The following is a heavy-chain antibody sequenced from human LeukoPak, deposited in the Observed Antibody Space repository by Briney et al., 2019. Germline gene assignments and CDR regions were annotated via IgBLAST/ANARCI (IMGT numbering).Heavy chain of an antibody. V-gene: IGHV4-38-2*02. CDR3: AKSNGYGLIDI. CDR1: GYSISSGYY. Sequence: SETLSLTCTVSGYSISSGYYWGWIRQPPGKGLEWIGSIYHSGRTFYNPSLKSRVTISVDTSKNQFSLKLNSVTAADTAVYYCAKSNGYGLIDIWGQGTMVTVSS. J-gene: IGHJ3*02. CDR2: IYHSGRT. D-gene: IGHD3-22*01.